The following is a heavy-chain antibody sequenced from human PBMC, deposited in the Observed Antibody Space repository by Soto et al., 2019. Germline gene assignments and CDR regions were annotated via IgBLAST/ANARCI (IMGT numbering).Heavy chain of an antibody. CDR3: ARDIQSVGPRANAAFDV. V-gene: IGHV1-3*01. CDR2: INPDTGNT. Sequence: QVQLVQSGAELKKPGASVNISCTASGFTFTDNLINWVRQAPGQGLEWMGWINPDTGNTRYSETFQGRGTISRHSSASRAYLELSGLKNEDTALYCCARDIQSVGPRANAAFDVWGQGTRITVSS. J-gene: IGHJ3*01. CDR1: GFTFTDNL. D-gene: IGHD5-18*01.